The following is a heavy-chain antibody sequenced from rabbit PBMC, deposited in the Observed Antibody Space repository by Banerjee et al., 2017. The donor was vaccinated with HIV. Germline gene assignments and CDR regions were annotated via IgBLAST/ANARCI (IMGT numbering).Heavy chain of an antibody. D-gene: IGHD4-1*01. CDR1: GFDFSSNA. Sequence: QEQLVEYGGGLVQPEGSLTLTCKASGFDFSSNAICWVRQAPGKGLEWIACINTSSDNTGYATWAKGRFSISKTSSTTVTLQMTSLTAADTATYFCARDLAGVIGWNFNLWGPGTLVTVS. J-gene: IGHJ4*01. CDR3: ARDLAGVIGWNFNL. CDR2: INTSSDNT. V-gene: IGHV1S45*01.